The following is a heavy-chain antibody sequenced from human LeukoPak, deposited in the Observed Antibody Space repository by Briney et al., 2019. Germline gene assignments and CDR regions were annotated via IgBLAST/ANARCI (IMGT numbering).Heavy chain of an antibody. Sequence: PSETLSLTCAVYGGSFSGYYWSWIRQPPGKGLEWIGEINHSGNTNYNPSLKSRVTISVDTSKNQFSLKLSSVTAADTAVYYCASRSGYYGSFDYWGQGTLVTVSS. CDR1: GGSFSGYY. CDR3: ASRSGYYGSFDY. D-gene: IGHD3-22*01. J-gene: IGHJ4*02. V-gene: IGHV4-34*01. CDR2: INHSGNT.